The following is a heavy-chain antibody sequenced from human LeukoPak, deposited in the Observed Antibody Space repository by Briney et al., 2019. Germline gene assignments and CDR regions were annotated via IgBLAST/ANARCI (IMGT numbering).Heavy chain of an antibody. Sequence: SETLSLTCTVSGGSISSYYWSWIRQPPGKGLKWIGNIYYSGYTTYSPSLRSRVTISVDTSRNQFSLKLSSVTAADTAVYYCARWDYYGSGSSPYWGQGTLVTVSS. D-gene: IGHD3-10*01. CDR3: ARWDYYGSGSSPY. V-gene: IGHV4-59*01. CDR1: GGSISSYY. CDR2: IYYSGYT. J-gene: IGHJ4*02.